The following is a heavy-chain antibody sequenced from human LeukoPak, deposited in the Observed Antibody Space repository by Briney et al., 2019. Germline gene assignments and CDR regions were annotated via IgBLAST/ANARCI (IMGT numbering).Heavy chain of an antibody. CDR3: ASQDRGGYDGPVDY. V-gene: IGHV3-21*01. J-gene: IGHJ4*02. Sequence: GGSLRLSCAASGFTFTTYFMNWVRQAPGKGLEWVSSISSSSSYIYYADSVKGRFTISRDDAKNSLSLQMNSLRAEDTAVYYCASQDRGGYDGPVDYWGQGTLVTVSS. CDR1: GFTFTTYF. CDR2: ISSSSSYI. D-gene: IGHD5-12*01.